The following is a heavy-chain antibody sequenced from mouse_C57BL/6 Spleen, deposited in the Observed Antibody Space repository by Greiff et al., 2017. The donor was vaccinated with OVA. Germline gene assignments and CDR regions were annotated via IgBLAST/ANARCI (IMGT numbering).Heavy chain of an antibody. V-gene: IGHV1-64*01. D-gene: IGHD1-1*01. CDR1: GYTFTSYW. Sequence: QVQLKQSGAELVKPGASVKLSCKASGYTFTSYWMHWVKQRPGQGLEWIGIIHPNSGSTNYNEKFKSQATLTVDKSSSTAYMQLSSLTSADSAVDYCARKDTTVVATGDYWGQGTTLTVSS. J-gene: IGHJ2*01. CDR2: IHPNSGST. CDR3: ARKDTTVVATGDY.